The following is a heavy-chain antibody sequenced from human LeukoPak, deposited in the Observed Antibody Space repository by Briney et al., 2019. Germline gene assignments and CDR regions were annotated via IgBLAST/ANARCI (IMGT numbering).Heavy chain of an antibody. CDR3: ARDNSVGDIAWWFDV. J-gene: IGHJ5*02. CDR2: INPTGTRT. V-gene: IGHV1-46*01. D-gene: IGHD1-26*01. CDR1: GYTFINHW. Sequence: GASVKVSCKASGYTFINHWMHWVRQAPGQGLEWVGLINPTGTRTLYAQKFQGRITLTRDVSATTDYMELSSLTSEDTALYYCARDNSVGDIAWWFDVWGQGTLVTVSS.